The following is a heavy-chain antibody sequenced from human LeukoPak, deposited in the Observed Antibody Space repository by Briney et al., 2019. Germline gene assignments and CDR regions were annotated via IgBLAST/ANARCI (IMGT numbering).Heavy chain of an antibody. V-gene: IGHV3-23*01. CDR3: AIHESSIPY. CDR1: GLTFSNYA. Sequence: GGSLRLSCAASGLTFSNYAMTWVSQAPGNGQEWVSGISAGSGSTYYADSVKGRFTISRDNSKNTLYLQMSSLRAEDTTIYYCAIHESSIPYWGQGTLVTVSS. J-gene: IGHJ4*02. D-gene: IGHD1-26*01. CDR2: ISAGSGST.